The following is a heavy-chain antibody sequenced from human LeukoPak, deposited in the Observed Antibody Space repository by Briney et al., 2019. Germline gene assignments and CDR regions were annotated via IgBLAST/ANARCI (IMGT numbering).Heavy chain of an antibody. CDR3: ARGSDDYKLGNH. D-gene: IGHD5-24*01. V-gene: IGHV4-39*01. CDR1: GDSFDNSYC. J-gene: IGHJ5*02. Sequence: SETLSLSCTVSGDSFDNSYCWTWVRQPPGKRPEWIGTIYSSEYTYYHPSLRSRATISADTSRNLFSLKLNSVTAADTAVYYCARGSDDYKLGNHWGHGTLVTASS. CDR2: IYSSEYT.